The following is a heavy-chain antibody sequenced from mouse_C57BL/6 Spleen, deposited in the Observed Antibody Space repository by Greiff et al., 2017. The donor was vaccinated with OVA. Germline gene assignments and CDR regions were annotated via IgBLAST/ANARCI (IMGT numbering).Heavy chain of an antibody. CDR2: IHPNSGST. J-gene: IGHJ1*03. D-gene: IGHD1-1*01. V-gene: IGHV1-64*01. Sequence: VQLQQPGAELVKPGASVKLSCKASGYTFTSYWMHWVKQRPGQGLEWIGMIHPNSGSTNYTEKFKSKATLTVDKSSSTAYMQLSSLTSEDSAVYYCASPFITTVVYGYFDVWGTGTTVTVSS. CDR3: ASPFITTVVYGYFDV. CDR1: GYTFTSYW.